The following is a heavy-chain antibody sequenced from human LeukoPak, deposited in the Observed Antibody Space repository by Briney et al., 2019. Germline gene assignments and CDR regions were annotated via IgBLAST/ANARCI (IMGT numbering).Heavy chain of an antibody. J-gene: IGHJ4*02. CDR3: ALDIAAAGIDSH. CDR1: GGTFSSYA. D-gene: IGHD6-13*01. CDR2: IIPIFGTA. V-gene: IGHV1-69*13. Sequence: ASVKVSCKASGGTFSSYAISWVRQAPGQGLEWMGGIIPIFGTANYAQKFQGRVTITADESTSTAYMELSSLRSEDTAVYYCALDIAAAGIDSHWGQGTLVTVSS.